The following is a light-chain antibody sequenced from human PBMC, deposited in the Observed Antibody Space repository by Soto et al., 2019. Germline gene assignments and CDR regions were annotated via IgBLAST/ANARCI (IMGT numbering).Light chain of an antibody. CDR3: SSYKCTGTPYV. CDR1: SSDIGSYNY. J-gene: IGLJ1*01. CDR2: DVT. V-gene: IGLV2-14*03. Sequence: QSALTQPASVSGSPGQSITISCTGTSSDIGSYNYVSWYQQHPGKAPKLIIYDVTNRPAGIYSRFSASKSGDTASLTISVLRADDEADYVCSSYKCTGTPYVFGTGTKLTVL.